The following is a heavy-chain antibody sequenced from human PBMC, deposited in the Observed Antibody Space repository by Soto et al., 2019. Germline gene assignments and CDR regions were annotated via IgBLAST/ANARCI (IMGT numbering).Heavy chain of an antibody. D-gene: IGHD2-2*02. CDR1: GYTFTSYY. CDR2: INPSGGST. V-gene: IGHV1-46*01. J-gene: IGHJ4*02. Sequence: ASVKVSCKASGYTFTSYYMHWVRQAPGQGLEWMGIINPSGGSTSYAQKFQGRVTMTRDTSTSTVYMELSSLRSEDTAVYYCARVGAAATAIQSGNYFDDWGQGTLVIV. CDR3: ARVGAAATAIQSGNYFDD.